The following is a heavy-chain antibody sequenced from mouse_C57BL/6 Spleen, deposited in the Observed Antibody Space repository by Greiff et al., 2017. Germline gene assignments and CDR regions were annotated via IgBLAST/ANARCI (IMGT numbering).Heavy chain of an antibody. D-gene: IGHD1-1*01. CDR1: GYSFTDYN. J-gene: IGHJ1*03. V-gene: IGHV1-39*01. Sequence: EVQLQQSGPELVKPGASVTISCKASGYSFTDYNMNWVKQSNGKSLEWIGVLNPNYGTTSYNQKFKGKATLTVDHSSSTAYMQLNSLTSEDSAVYYCARDYGSSYDWYFDVWGTGTTVTVAS. CDR2: LNPNYGTT. CDR3: ARDYGSSYDWYFDV.